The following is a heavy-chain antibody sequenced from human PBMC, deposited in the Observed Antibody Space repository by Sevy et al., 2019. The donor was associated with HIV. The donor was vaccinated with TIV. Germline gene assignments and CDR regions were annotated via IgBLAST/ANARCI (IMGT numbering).Heavy chain of an antibody. CDR1: GGSISNGSYY. CDR2: IFYRGNT. V-gene: IGHV4-39*01. J-gene: IGHJ5*02. Sequence: SETLSLSCTVSGGSISNGSYYWGWIRQPPGKGLEWLGSIFYRGNTYYNPSLKSRVLISVDTSKNQFSLKLSSVTAADTAIYSCTRIKGEPLRAWFDPWGQGTLVTVSS. CDR3: TRIKGEPLRAWFDP.